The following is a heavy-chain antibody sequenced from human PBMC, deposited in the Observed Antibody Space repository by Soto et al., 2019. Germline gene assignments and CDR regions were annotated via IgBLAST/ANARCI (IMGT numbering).Heavy chain of an antibody. CDR1: GFTFSSYA. CDR3: ASQRRDGNYASSRYHY. Sequence: QVQLVESGGGVVQPGRSLRLSCAASGFTFSSYAMHWVRQAPGKGLEWVAVISYDGSNKYYADSVKGRFTISRDNSKNTLYQQMNSLRTRDTAVYYCASQRRDGNYASSRYHYWGQGTLVTVSS. D-gene: IGHD3-22*01. V-gene: IGHV3-30-3*01. J-gene: IGHJ4*02. CDR2: ISYDGSNK.